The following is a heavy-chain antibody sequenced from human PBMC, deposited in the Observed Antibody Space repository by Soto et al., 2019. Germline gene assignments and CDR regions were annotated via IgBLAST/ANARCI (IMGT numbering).Heavy chain of an antibody. D-gene: IGHD3-16*02. CDR3: AKDGTELVWGSYRIANQYYYCGMDV. Sequence: QVQLVESGGGVVQPGRSLRLSCAASGFTFSSYGMHWVRQAPGKGLEWVAVISYDGSNKYYADSVKGRFTISRDNSKNTLYLQMNSLRAEDTAVYYCAKDGTELVWGSYRIANQYYYCGMDVWGQGTTVTVSS. CDR2: ISYDGSNK. J-gene: IGHJ6*02. V-gene: IGHV3-30*18. CDR1: GFTFSSYG.